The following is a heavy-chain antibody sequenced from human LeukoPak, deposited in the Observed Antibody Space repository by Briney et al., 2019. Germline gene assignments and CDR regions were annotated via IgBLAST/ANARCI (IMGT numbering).Heavy chain of an antibody. J-gene: IGHJ5*02. CDR2: ISGSSSYI. CDR1: GFTFSSYS. D-gene: IGHD6-19*01. V-gene: IGHV3-21*01. CDR3: AGERYSSGWYWFDP. Sequence: TGGSLRLSCAASGFTFSSYSMNWVRQAPGKGLEWVSSISGSSSYIYYADSVKGRFTISRDNAKNSLYLQMNSLRAEDTAVYYCAGERYSSGWYWFDPWGQGTLVTVSS.